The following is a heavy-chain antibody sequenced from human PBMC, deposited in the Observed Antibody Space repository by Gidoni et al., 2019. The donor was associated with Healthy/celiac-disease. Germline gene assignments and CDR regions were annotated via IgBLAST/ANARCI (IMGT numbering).Heavy chain of an antibody. V-gene: IGHV4-4*02. CDR2: IYHSGST. D-gene: IGHD1-26*01. Sequence: QVQLQESGPGLVKPSGTLSLTCAVSGGSISSINWWSWVRQPPGKGLEWIGEIYHSGSTNYNPSLKSRVTISVDKSKNQFSLKLSSVTAADTAVYYCARYSGSYREDYYFDYWGQGTLVTVSS. J-gene: IGHJ4*02. CDR1: GGSISSINW. CDR3: ARYSGSYREDYYFDY.